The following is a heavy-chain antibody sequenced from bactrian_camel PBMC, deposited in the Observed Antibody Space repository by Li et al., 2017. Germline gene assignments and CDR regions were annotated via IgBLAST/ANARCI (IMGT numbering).Heavy chain of an antibody. J-gene: IGHJ4*01. CDR3: AARGLGADCSGPRRSSAEYVY. Sequence: HVQLVESGGGSVQAGGSLRLSCTAPGSTFDDGEMGWYRQDPGNECELVATISSDGDTYYAESVKGRFTISQGNAENTLYLQMNSLKSEDTAMYFCAARGLGADCSGPRRSSAEYVYWGQGTQVTVS. CDR1: GSTFDDGE. CDR2: ISSDGDT. V-gene: IGHV3S55*01. D-gene: IGHD3*01.